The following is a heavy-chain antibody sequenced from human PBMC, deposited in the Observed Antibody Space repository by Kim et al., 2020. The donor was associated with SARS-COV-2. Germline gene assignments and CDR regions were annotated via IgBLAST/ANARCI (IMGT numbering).Heavy chain of an antibody. D-gene: IGHD2-2*02. Sequence: TNYTPALRCRVTILVDESPNQFSLKLTSVTAADTAVYYCARGLYHSFDIWGQGTMVTVSS. J-gene: IGHJ3*02. CDR2: T. CDR3: ARGLYHSFDI. V-gene: IGHV4-4*02.